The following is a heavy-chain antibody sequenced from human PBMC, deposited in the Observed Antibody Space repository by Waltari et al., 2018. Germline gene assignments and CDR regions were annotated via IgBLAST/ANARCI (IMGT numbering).Heavy chain of an antibody. CDR3: AREKRNDYGESFDY. J-gene: IGHJ4*02. D-gene: IGHD4-17*01. Sequence: QVQLRESGPGLVKPSETLSLTCNVSGGSFSYYYWHWIRQPPGKGLEWIGYIYDTGTTNSNPSLKSGVTISLATSKSQFSLSLNSLTAADTAVYYCAREKRNDYGESFDYWGQGIPVTVSS. CDR2: IYDTGTT. V-gene: IGHV4-59*01. CDR1: GGSFSYYY.